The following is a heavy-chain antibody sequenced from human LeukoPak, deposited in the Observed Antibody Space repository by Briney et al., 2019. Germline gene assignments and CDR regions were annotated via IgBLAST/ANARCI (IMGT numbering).Heavy chain of an antibody. D-gene: IGHD1-26*01. Sequence: GRSLRLSRAASGFTFSSYAMHWVRQAPGKGLEWVAVISYDGSNKYYADSVKGRFTISRDNSKNTLYLQMNSLRAEDTAVYYCARDRDSGSYCDYWGQGTLVTVSS. J-gene: IGHJ4*02. CDR1: GFTFSSYA. CDR3: ARDRDSGSYCDY. V-gene: IGHV3-30*04. CDR2: ISYDGSNK.